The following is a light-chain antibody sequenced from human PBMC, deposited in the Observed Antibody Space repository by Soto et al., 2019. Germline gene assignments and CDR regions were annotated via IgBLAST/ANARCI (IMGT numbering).Light chain of an antibody. J-gene: IGKJ3*01. Sequence: IQLTQSPSALSASVGDRVTITCRASQGISSYLAWYQQKPGKAPKLLIYASSTLQSGVPSRFSGSGSGTYFTLTISSLQPEDFATYYCQQGVTFGPGTKVDI. CDR2: ASS. V-gene: IGKV1-9*01. CDR1: QGISSY. CDR3: QQGVT.